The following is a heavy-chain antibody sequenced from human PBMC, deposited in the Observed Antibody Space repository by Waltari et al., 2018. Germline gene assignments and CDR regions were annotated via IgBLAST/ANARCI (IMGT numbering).Heavy chain of an antibody. D-gene: IGHD3-10*01. CDR2: IRDDGSNK. CDR1: GFTFSSYG. CDR3: AKGPVRGYYFDY. V-gene: IGHV3-30*02. J-gene: IGHJ4*02. Sequence: QVQLVESGGGVVQPGGSLRLSCAASGFTFSSYGMHWVRQAPGKGLEWVAFIRDDGSNKYYADSVKVRFTISRDNSKNTLYLQMNSLRAEDTAVYYCAKGPVRGYYFDYWGQGTLVTVSS.